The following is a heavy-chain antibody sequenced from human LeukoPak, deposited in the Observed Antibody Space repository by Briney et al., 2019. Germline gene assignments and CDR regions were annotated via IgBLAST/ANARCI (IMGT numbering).Heavy chain of an antibody. CDR1: GFTFDDYG. CDR3: ARDHLSDYYDSSGSFDY. Sequence: GGSLRLSCAASGFTFDDYGMSWVRQAPGKGLEWVPGINWNGGSTGYADSVKGRFTISRDNAKNSLYLQMNSLRAEDTAVYYCARDHLSDYYDSSGSFDYWGLGTLVTVSS. J-gene: IGHJ4*02. V-gene: IGHV3-20*04. CDR2: INWNGGST. D-gene: IGHD3-22*01.